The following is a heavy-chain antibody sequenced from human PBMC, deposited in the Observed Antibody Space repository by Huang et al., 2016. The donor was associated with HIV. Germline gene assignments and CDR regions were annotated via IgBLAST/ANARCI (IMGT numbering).Heavy chain of an antibody. D-gene: IGHD2-2*02. Sequence: QVQLQESGPGLVKPSQTLSLTCTVSGGSISSGGYYWSGIRQPPGKGLEWIGYIYDSGSTYYNPALKSRVTISVDTSKNQFSLKLSSVTAADTAVYYCARDTDGGRTFDIWGQGTMVTVSS. J-gene: IGHJ3*02. CDR2: IYDSGST. CDR3: ARDTDGGRTFDI. CDR1: GGSISSGGYY. V-gene: IGHV4-30-4*08.